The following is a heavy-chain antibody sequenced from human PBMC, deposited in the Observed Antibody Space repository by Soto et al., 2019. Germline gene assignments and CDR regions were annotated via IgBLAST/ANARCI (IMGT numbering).Heavy chain of an antibody. CDR1: GFTFSSYA. J-gene: IGHJ4*02. V-gene: IGHV3-23*01. D-gene: IGHD3-22*01. CDR2: ISGSSGST. CDR3: AKDPVPYYYDSTLDVSYFDY. Sequence: GGSLRLSCAASGFTFSSYAMSWVRQAPGKGLEWVSAISGSSGSTYYADSVKGRFTISRDNSKNTLYLQMNSLRAEDTAVYYCAKDPVPYYYDSTLDVSYFDYWGQGTLVTVSS.